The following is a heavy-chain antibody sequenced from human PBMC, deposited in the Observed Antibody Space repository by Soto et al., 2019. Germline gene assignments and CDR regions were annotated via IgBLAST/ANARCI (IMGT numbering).Heavy chain of an antibody. CDR1: GFTFSSYA. Sequence: EVQLLESGGGLVQPGGSLRLSCAASGFTFSSYAMSWVRQAPGKGLEWVSAISGRGDSTYDADSVKGRFTISRDNSKNALYLQMNCLRAVDTAVYYCAKGIYSYGYNSFDYWSEGTLVTVS. V-gene: IGHV3-23*01. CDR2: ISGRGDST. D-gene: IGHD5-18*01. CDR3: AKGIYSYGYNSFDY. J-gene: IGHJ4*02.